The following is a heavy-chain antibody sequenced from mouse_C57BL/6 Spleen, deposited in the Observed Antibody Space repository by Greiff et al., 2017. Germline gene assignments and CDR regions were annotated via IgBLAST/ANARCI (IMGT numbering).Heavy chain of an antibody. CDR2: IWSGGST. V-gene: IGHV2-2*01. CDR3: ARKGNYGNYWYFDV. J-gene: IGHJ1*03. CDR1: GFSLTSYG. Sequence: VQLQQSGPGLVQPSQSLSITCTVSGFSLTSYGVHWVRQSPGKGLEWLGVIWSGGSTDYNAAFISSLSISKDNSKSQVFFKMNNLQADDTAIYYCARKGNYGNYWYFDVWGTGTTVTVSS. D-gene: IGHD2-1*01.